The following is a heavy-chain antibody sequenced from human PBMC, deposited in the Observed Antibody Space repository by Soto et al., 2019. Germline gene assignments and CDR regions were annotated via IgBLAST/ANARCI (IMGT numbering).Heavy chain of an antibody. V-gene: IGHV1-18*01. Sequence: QIQLVQSGTEVKRSGASVKVSCKTSGYSFTTYGISWVRQAPGRGLEWVGWISGYNGNTNYAQKFQGTVILTTDTPTTTGYMEIKSLSSDDTAVYYCVRDTYYYHSSGPAPFEYWGQGTQVTVSS. CDR1: GYSFTTYG. D-gene: IGHD3-22*01. J-gene: IGHJ4*02. CDR3: VRDTYYYHSSGPAPFEY. CDR2: ISGYNGNT.